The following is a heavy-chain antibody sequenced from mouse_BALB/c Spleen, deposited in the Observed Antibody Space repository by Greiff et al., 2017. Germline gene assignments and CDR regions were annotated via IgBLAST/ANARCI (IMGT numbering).Heavy chain of an antibody. J-gene: IGHJ4*01. V-gene: IGHV5-17*02. Sequence: EVQVVESGGGLVQPGGSRKLSCAASGFTFSSSGMHWVRQAPEKGLEWVAYISSGSSTIYYADTVKGRFTISRDNPKNTLFLQMTSLRSEDTAMYYYATDPYYAMDYWGQGTSVTVSS. CDR1: GFTFSSSG. CDR3: ATDPYYAMDY. CDR2: ISSGSSTI.